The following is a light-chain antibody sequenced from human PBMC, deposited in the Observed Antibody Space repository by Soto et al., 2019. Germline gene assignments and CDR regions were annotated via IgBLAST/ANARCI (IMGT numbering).Light chain of an antibody. V-gene: IGKV1-5*03. CDR1: QSVRTW. CDR3: QQYDNYLT. CDR2: KAT. J-gene: IGKJ1*01. Sequence: QLTQSPSTLSASVGGRVTITCRASQSVRTWLAWFQQKPGKAPKLLIYKATTLESGVPSRFSGSGSGTEFTLTISSLQPDDFATYYCQQYDNYLTFGRGTKVDI.